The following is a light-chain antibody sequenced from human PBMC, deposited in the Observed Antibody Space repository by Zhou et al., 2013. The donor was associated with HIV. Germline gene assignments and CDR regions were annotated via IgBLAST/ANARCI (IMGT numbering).Light chain of an antibody. CDR1: QSISTY. CDR2: GTS. Sequence: DIQMTQSPSSLSASIGDRVTISCRASQSISTYVNWYQSKPGKPPKVLIFGTSYLGPGVPSRFSGSGSGTHFILTISRLQPEDFATYFCQQAYSSPRTFGQGTTVEVK. CDR3: QQAYSSPRT. V-gene: IGKV1-39*01. J-gene: IGKJ1*01.